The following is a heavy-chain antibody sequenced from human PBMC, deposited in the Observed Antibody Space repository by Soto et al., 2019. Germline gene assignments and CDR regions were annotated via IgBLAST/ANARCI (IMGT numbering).Heavy chain of an antibody. V-gene: IGHV1-69*01. CDR2: IIPIFGTA. CDR3: ARDPPVLRGSVVRGWFDP. J-gene: IGHJ5*02. CDR1: GGTFSSYA. Sequence: QVQLVQSGAEVKKPGSSVKVSCKASGGTFSSYAISWVRQAPGQGLEWMGGIIPIFGTANYAQKFQGRVTITADESTSTAYMELSSLRSEDTAVYYCARDPPVLRGSVVRGWFDPWVQGTLVTVSS. D-gene: IGHD3-10*01.